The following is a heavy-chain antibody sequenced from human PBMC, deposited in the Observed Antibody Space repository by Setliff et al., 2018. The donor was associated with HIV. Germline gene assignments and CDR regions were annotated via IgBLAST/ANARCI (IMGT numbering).Heavy chain of an antibody. Sequence: SETLSLTCTVSRDSINGHWWSWIRQPPGKGLEWTGSIHYSGITHYNPSLKSRLTMSVDTSKNQVSLKLTSVTAADTAVYYCARYKCINFACVGFDIWGQGAVVTVSS. D-gene: IGHD3-9*01. CDR1: RDSINGHW. V-gene: IGHV4-59*11. J-gene: IGHJ3*02. CDR3: ARYKCINFACVGFDI. CDR2: IHYSGIT.